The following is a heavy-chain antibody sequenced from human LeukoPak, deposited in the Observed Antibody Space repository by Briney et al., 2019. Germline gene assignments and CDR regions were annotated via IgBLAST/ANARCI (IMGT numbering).Heavy chain of an antibody. CDR3: ARDSGSSTSCCNWFDP. D-gene: IGHD2-2*01. CDR2: INPNSGGT. J-gene: IGHJ5*02. Sequence: ASVKVSCKASGYTFTSYGIAWVRQAPGQGLEWMGWINPNSGGTNYAQKFQGRVTMTRDTSISTAYMELSRLRSDDTAVYYCARDSGSSTSCCNWFDPWGQGTLVTVSS. V-gene: IGHV1-2*02. CDR1: GYTFTSYG.